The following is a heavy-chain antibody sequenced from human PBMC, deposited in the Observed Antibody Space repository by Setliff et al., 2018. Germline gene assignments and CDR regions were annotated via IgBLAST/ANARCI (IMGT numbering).Heavy chain of an antibody. V-gene: IGHV1-69*05. Sequence: ASVKVSCKASGGTFSSYAISWVRQAPGQGLEWMGGIIPIFGTANYAQKFQGRVTITTDESTSTAYMELSSLRSEDTAVYYCARGGIAVAGTPDWGQGTLVTAPQ. CDR1: GGTFSSYA. CDR2: IIPIFGTA. CDR3: ARGGIAVAGTPD. J-gene: IGHJ4*02. D-gene: IGHD6-19*01.